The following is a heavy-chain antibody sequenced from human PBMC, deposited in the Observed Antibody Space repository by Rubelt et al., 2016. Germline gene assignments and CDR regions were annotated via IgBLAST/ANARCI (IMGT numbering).Heavy chain of an antibody. D-gene: IGHD6-6*01. J-gene: IGHJ4*02. Sequence: HWVRQAPGKGLEWVAVIWYDGSNKYYADSVKGRFTISRDNSKNTLYLQMNSLRAEDTAVYYCARATHLYSSSSWFVDYWGQGTLVIVSS. CDR2: IWYDGSNK. V-gene: IGHV3-33*01. CDR3: ARATHLYSSSSWFVDY.